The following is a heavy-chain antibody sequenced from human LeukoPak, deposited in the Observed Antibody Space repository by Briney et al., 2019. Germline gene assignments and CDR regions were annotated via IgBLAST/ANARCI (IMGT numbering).Heavy chain of an antibody. Sequence: SETLSLTCTVSGGSISSSSYYWGWIRQPPGKGLEWIGSIYYSGSTYYIPSLKSRVTISVDTSKNQFSLKLSSVTAADTAVYYCARSSANYYDSSGYYYVPPYYFDYWGQGTLVTVSS. D-gene: IGHD3-22*01. CDR2: IYYSGST. V-gene: IGHV4-39*01. CDR1: GGSISSSSYY. J-gene: IGHJ4*02. CDR3: ARSSANYYDSSGYYYVPPYYFDY.